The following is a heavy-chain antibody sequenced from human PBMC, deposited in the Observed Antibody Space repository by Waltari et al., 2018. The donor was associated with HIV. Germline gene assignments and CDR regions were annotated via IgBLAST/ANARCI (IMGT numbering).Heavy chain of an antibody. J-gene: IGHJ1*01. V-gene: IGHV4-34*01. Sequence: QVQLQQWGAGLLKPSETLSLTCAVYGGSFSGYYWSWIRQPPGKGLEWIGEINHSGSTNYNPSLKSRVTISVDTSKNQFSLKLSSVTAADTAVYYCASRDYYDSSGYRLEYFQHWGQGTLVTVSS. CDR1: GGSFSGYY. D-gene: IGHD3-22*01. CDR3: ASRDYYDSSGYRLEYFQH. CDR2: INHSGST.